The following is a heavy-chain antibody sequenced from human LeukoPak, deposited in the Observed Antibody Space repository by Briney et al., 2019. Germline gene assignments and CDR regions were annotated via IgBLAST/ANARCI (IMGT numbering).Heavy chain of an antibody. D-gene: IGHD6-19*01. CDR3: ARASIAVAGTLDY. Sequence: GESLKISCKGSGYSFTSYWLGWVRQMPGKGLEWMGIIYPGDSDTRYSPSFQGQVTISPDKSISTAYLQWTSLKASDTAMYYCARASIAVAGTLDYWGQGTLVTVSS. CDR1: GYSFTSYW. CDR2: IYPGDSDT. V-gene: IGHV5-51*01. J-gene: IGHJ4*02.